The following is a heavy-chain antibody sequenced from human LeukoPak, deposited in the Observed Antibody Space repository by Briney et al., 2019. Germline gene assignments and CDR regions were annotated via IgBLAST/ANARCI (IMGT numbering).Heavy chain of an antibody. Sequence: GGSLQISCQGSGSSFTVYWISWVRQMPGKGLEGMGRIDPSDSYTNYSPSFQGHVTISADKSISTAYLQWSSLEASDTAMYYCARQIWFGELLPYYYYGMDVWGKGTTVTVSS. CDR2: IDPSDSYT. CDR1: GSSFTVYW. V-gene: IGHV5-10-1*01. D-gene: IGHD3-10*01. J-gene: IGHJ6*04. CDR3: ARQIWFGELLPYYYYGMDV.